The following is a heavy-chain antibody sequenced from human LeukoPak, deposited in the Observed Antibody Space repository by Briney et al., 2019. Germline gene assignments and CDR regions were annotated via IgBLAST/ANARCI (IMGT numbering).Heavy chain of an antibody. CDR2: ISNSGETT. V-gene: IGHV3-23*01. CDR3: ARGLWWSKYYFDY. D-gene: IGHD2-21*01. J-gene: IGHJ4*02. Sequence: GGSLRLSCAASGFTFTNYAMSWVRQAPGKGLDFVSSISNSGETTNYADSVKGRFTIPRDNSKNTLYLQMNSLRAEDTAVYYCARGLWWSKYYFDYWGQGTLVTVSP. CDR1: GFTFTNYA.